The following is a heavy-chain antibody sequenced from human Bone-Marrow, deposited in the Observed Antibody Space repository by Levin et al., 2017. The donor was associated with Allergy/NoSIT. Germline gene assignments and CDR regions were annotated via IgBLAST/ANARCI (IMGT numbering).Heavy chain of an antibody. CDR3: ARDQGLA. J-gene: IGHJ5*02. Sequence: GGSLRLSCVASGFSLSGYSMNWVRQAPGKGLEWVSTISGSGTYINYVDSVKGRFAISRDDGKNSVYVQMNSLRDEDTAVYYCARDQGLAWGQGVLVTVSS. V-gene: IGHV3-21*04. CDR2: ISGSGTYI. CDR1: GFSLSGYS.